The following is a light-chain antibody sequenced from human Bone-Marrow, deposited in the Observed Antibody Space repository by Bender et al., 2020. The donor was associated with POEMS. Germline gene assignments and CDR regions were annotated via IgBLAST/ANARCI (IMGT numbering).Light chain of an antibody. CDR3: ATWDDSLNGWV. Sequence: QSVLTQPPSASGTPGQRVTISCSGSSSKFGSYPVNWYQQLPGAAPKLVIFNNRPRPSGVPDRFSGSNSGTSASLAISGRLSDDEADFYCATWDDSLNGWVFGGGTKLTVL. J-gene: IGLJ3*02. CDR1: SSKFGSYP. V-gene: IGLV1-44*01. CDR2: NNR.